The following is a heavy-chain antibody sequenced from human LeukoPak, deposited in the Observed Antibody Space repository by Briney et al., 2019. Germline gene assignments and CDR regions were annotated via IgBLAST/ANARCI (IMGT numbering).Heavy chain of an antibody. V-gene: IGHV3-7*01. CDR2: IKHDGSEK. CDR1: GFTFSDYW. Sequence: GGSLRLSCAASGFTFSDYWIHWVRQAPGKGLVWVASIKHDGSEKYYVDSVRGRFTISRDNTMNSLYLQMSSLRAEDTAVYYCATDRGWRTSGYYLYYFEYWGQGTLVTYSS. J-gene: IGHJ4*02. D-gene: IGHD3-3*01. CDR3: ATDRGWRTSGYYLYYFEY.